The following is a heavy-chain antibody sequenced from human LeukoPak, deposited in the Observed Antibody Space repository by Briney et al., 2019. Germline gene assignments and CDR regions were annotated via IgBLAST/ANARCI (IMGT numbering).Heavy chain of an antibody. Sequence: GGSLRLSCTTSGFNFGDFAMTWFRQAPGKGLEWVGFIRSEASGGTTEYAASVKGRFTLSRDDSKSIAYVQMTSLKTEDTAVYYCAREQYYDTGGYFWRVDYWGQGTLVTVSS. J-gene: IGHJ4*02. V-gene: IGHV3-49*03. CDR3: AREQYYDTGGYFWRVDY. CDR2: IRSEASGGTT. CDR1: GFNFGDFA. D-gene: IGHD3-22*01.